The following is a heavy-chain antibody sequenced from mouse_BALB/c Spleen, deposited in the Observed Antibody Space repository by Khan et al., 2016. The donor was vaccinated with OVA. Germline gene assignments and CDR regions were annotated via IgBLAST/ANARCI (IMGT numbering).Heavy chain of an antibody. CDR2: ISYSGST. D-gene: IGHD1-2*01. J-gene: IGHJ2*01. CDR3: ARTARIKY. Sequence: EVQLQQSGPGLVKPSQSLSLTCTVTGYSITSGYGWNWIRQFPGNKLEWMGYISYSGSTNYNPSLKSRISITRDTSKNKFFLQLNSVTTEDTATYYCARTARIKYWGQGTTLTVSS. CDR1: GYSITSGYG. V-gene: IGHV3-2*02.